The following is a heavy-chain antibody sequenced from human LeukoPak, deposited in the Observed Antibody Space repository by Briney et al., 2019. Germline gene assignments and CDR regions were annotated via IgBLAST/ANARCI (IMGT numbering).Heavy chain of an antibody. CDR2: ISAYNGNT. D-gene: IGHD3-10*01. Sequence: ASVKVSCKASGYTFTSYGISWVRQAPGQGLEWMGWISAYNGNTNYAQKLQGRVTMTTDTSTSTAYMELRSLRSDDTAVYYCARDPHYYGSGSYYNSNWFDTWGQGNLVTASS. J-gene: IGHJ5*02. CDR1: GYTFTSYG. V-gene: IGHV1-18*04. CDR3: ARDPHYYGSGSYYNSNWFDT.